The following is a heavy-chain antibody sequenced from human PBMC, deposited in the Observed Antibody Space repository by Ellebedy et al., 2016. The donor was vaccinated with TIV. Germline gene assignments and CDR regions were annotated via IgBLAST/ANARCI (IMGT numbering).Heavy chain of an antibody. CDR1: GGTFRSNA. J-gene: IGHJ4*02. CDR2: IIAIFGTA. D-gene: IGHD5-12*01. V-gene: IGHV1-69*13. Sequence: SVKVSCKASGGTFRSNAFSWVRQAPGQGLEWMGGIIAIFGTANYAQSFQGRVTITADESTTTLYMEVSSLRSEDTALYYCARHSGYHIRGNFLDSWGQGTLVTVSS. CDR3: ARHSGYHIRGNFLDS.